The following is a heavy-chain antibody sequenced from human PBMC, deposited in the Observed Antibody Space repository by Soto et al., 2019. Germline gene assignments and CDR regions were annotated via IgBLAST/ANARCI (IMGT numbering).Heavy chain of an antibody. Sequence: PGVSLRLSCPASVFTFSSYAMSWVRQAPGKGLEWVSAISGSGGSTYYADSVKGRFTISRDNSKNTLYLQMNSLRAEDTAVYYCCGKDYYYGMDVWGQGTTVTVSS. CDR3: CGKDYYYGMDV. J-gene: IGHJ6*02. V-gene: IGHV3-23*01. D-gene: IGHD2-15*01. CDR1: VFTFSSYA. CDR2: ISGSGGST.